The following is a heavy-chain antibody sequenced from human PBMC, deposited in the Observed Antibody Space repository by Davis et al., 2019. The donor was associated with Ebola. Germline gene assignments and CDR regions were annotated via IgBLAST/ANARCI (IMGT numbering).Heavy chain of an antibody. CDR3: ARGPPTAMVYYYYGMDV. CDR2: ISSSSSTI. CDR1: GFTFTGDW. V-gene: IGHV3-48*02. J-gene: IGHJ6*02. Sequence: GESLKISCAASGFTFTGDWMHWVRQAPGKGLEWVSYISSSSSTIYYADSVKGRFTISRDNAKNSLYLQMNSLRDEDTAVYYCARGPPTAMVYYYYGMDVWGQGTTVTVSS. D-gene: IGHD5-18*01.